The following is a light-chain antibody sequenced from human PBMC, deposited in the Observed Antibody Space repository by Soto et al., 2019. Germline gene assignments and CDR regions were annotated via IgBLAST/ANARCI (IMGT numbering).Light chain of an antibody. CDR1: QSVSRY. CDR2: DAS. J-gene: IGKJ2*01. V-gene: IGKV3-11*01. CDR3: QQRSNWPGT. Sequence: EIVLTQSPATLSLSPWERATLSCRASQSVSRYLAWYQQKPGQAPRLLIYDASNRATGIPARFSGSGSGTDFTLTISSLEPEDFAVYYCQQRSNWPGTFGQGTKLEIK.